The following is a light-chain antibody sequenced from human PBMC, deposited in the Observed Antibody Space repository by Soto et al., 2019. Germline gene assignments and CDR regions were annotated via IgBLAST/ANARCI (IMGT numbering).Light chain of an antibody. Sequence: QPVLTQPPSVSAAPGQKVTISCSGSNSNIGNNEVSWYQQVPGAAPRLLVYDNNKRPSGIPGRFSDSKFDTSATLVITGLQTGDEADYYCGTWDNRLRAAVFGGGTKVTVL. V-gene: IGLV1-51*01. J-gene: IGLJ2*01. CDR1: NSNIGNNE. CDR3: GTWDNRLRAAV. CDR2: DNN.